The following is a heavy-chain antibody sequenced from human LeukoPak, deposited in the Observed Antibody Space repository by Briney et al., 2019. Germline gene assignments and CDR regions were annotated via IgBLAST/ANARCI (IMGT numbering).Heavy chain of an antibody. CDR3: ARTQKPEYYYYYYMDA. Sequence: SQTLSLTCTLPRCSLSSGRYYWSWIRHPAGKGLEWIGRIYTSGSTNYNPSLKSRVTISVDTSKNQFSLKLSSVTAADTAVYYCARTQKPEYYYYYYMDAWGKGTTVTVSS. CDR1: RCSLSSGRYY. CDR2: IYTSGST. V-gene: IGHV4-61*02. J-gene: IGHJ6*03. D-gene: IGHD1-7*01.